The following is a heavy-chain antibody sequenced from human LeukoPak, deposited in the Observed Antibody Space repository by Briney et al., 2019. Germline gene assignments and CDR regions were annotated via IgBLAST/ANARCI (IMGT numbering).Heavy chain of an antibody. J-gene: IGHJ6*02. D-gene: IGHD4-17*01. CDR3: ANGVTTPPYYYYGMDV. CDR2: ISGSGGST. Sequence: GGSLRLSCAASGFTFSSYAMSWVRQAPGRGLEWVSAISGSGGSTYYADSVKGRFTISRDNSKNTLYLQMNSLRAEDTAVYYCANGVTTPPYYYYGMDVWGQGTTVTVSS. CDR1: GFTFSSYA. V-gene: IGHV3-23*01.